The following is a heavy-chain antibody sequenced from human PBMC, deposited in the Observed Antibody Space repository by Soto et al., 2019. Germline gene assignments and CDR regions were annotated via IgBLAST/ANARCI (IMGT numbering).Heavy chain of an antibody. J-gene: IGHJ6*02. Sequence: QVQLQESGPGLVKPSETMSLSCTVSGGSISSYYWSWFRQSPGKRMEWIGYVHHSWGSSYNPSLRSXVSXSLDASKSQFSLRVTSVTATDPAVYYGARQGFGPLHGLVDVWGQGTTVTVSS. V-gene: IGHV4-59*08. CDR1: GGSISSYY. CDR3: ARQGFGPLHGLVDV. D-gene: IGHD3-10*01. CDR2: VHHSWGS.